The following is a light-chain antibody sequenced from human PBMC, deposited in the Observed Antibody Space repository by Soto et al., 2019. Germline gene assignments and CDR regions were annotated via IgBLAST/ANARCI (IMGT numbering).Light chain of an antibody. Sequence: DIQVTQSPSSLSPSVGGRGTITCRASQNINNYLNWYQQKPGKAPRLLIYEATNLQSGVPPRFSCSGSGTDFTLTISSLQPEDFATYFCQQANSFPITFGQGTRLELK. V-gene: IGKV1-39*01. CDR2: EAT. J-gene: IGKJ5*01. CDR1: QNINNY. CDR3: QQANSFPIT.